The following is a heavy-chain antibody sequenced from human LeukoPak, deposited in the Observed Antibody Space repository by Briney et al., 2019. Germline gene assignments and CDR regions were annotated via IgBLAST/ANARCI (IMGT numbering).Heavy chain of an antibody. CDR2: INHSGST. V-gene: IGHV4-34*01. CDR1: GGSFSGYY. D-gene: IGHD3-22*01. CDR3: ARTNYYDIYYFDY. J-gene: IGHJ4*02. Sequence: SETLSLTCAVYGGSFSGYYWSWIRQPPGKGLEWIGEINHSGSTNYNPSLKSRVTISVDTSKNQFSLKLSSVTAADTAVYYCARTNYYDIYYFDYWGQGTLVTVSS.